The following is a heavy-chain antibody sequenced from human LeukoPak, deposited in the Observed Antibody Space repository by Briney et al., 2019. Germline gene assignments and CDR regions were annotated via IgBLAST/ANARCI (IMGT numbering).Heavy chain of an antibody. CDR3: ASVGRVWNDGTLYY. D-gene: IGHD1-1*01. CDR1: GGTFSSCA. Sequence: SVKVSCKASGGTFSSCAIGWVRQAPGQGLEWMGGIIPIFGTANYAQKFQGRVTITADESTSTAYMELSSLRSEDTAVYYCASVGRVWNDGTLYYWGQGTLVTVSS. V-gene: IGHV1-69*01. CDR2: IIPIFGTA. J-gene: IGHJ4*02.